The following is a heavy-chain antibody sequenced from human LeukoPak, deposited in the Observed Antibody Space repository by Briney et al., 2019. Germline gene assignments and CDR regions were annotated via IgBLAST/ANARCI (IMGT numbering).Heavy chain of an antibody. D-gene: IGHD3-3*02. CDR2: VNPNSGNT. J-gene: IGHJ4*01. V-gene: IGHV1-8*01. CDR3: ARGEASRSAAISICG. CDR1: GYTFTSYD. Sequence: ASVKFSCKASGYTFTSYDINWVRQATGQGPEWMGWVNPNSGNTGYAQKFQGRVTMTRNTSISTAYMELSSLTSEDTAVYYCARGEASRSAAISICGWGQRTMV.